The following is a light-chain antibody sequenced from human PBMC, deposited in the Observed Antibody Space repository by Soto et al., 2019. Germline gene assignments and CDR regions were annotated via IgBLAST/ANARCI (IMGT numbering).Light chain of an antibody. CDR3: QQYNNYGSWT. V-gene: IGKV1-5*03. J-gene: IGKJ1*01. CDR2: KAS. CDR1: QSISGW. Sequence: DIQMTQSPSTLSASVGDRVTITCRASQSISGWLAWYQQNPGKAPKLLIYKASTLESGVPSRFSGSGSGTEFTLIISSLQPDDFATYYCQQYNNYGSWTFGQGTKVDIK.